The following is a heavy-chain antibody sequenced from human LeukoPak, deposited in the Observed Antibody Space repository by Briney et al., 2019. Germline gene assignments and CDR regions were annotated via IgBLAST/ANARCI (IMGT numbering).Heavy chain of an antibody. CDR3: ARLRDYYDSSGKQYFDY. D-gene: IGHD3-22*01. J-gene: IGHJ4*02. Sequence: PSETLSLTCTVSAGSISSSSYYWGWIRQPPGKGREWVGSIDYSGSTYYNPSLKSRVTISADTYKNQFSLTLSSVTAADTAVYYCARLRDYYDSSGKQYFDYWGQGTMVTVSS. V-gene: IGHV4-39*01. CDR2: IDYSGST. CDR1: AGSISSSSYY.